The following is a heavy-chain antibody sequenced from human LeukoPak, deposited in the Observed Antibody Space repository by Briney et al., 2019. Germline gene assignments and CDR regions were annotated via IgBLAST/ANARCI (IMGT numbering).Heavy chain of an antibody. CDR1: GFTFSNYW. Sequence: GGSLRLSCAAAGFTFSNYWMHWVRQAPGKGLVWVSRIKSDGRTNYADSVKGRFTISRDNAKNTVTMQMNSLRAENTGVYYCXXAXSXXGGYYPEYFRHWGQGTLVTVSS. V-gene: IGHV3-74*01. D-gene: IGHD3-22*01. J-gene: IGHJ1*01. CDR2: IKSDGRT. CDR3: XXAXSXXGGYYPEYFRH.